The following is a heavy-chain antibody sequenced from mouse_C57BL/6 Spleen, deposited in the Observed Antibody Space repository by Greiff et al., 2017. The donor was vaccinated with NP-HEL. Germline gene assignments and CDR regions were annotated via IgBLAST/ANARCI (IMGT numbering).Heavy chain of an antibody. Sequence: EVKLMESVAELVRPGASVKLSCTASGFNIKNTYMHWVKQRPEQGLEWIGRIDPANGNTKYAPKFQGKATITADTSSNTAYLQLSSLTSEDTAIYYCARLTVVDWYFDVWGTGTTVTVSS. V-gene: IGHV14-3*01. D-gene: IGHD1-1*01. CDR3: ARLTVVDWYFDV. CDR2: IDPANGNT. J-gene: IGHJ1*03. CDR1: GFNIKNTY.